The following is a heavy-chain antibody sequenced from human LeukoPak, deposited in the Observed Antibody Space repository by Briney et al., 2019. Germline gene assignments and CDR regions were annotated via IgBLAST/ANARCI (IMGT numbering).Heavy chain of an antibody. CDR2: IYSGGST. D-gene: IGHD2-2*01. J-gene: IGHJ4*02. Sequence: PGGSLRLSCAASGFTVSSNYMSWVRQAPGKGLEWVSVIYSGGSTYYADSVKGRFTISRDNSKNTLYLQMNSLRAEDTAVYYCARVGYCSSTSCYGDGYFDYWGQGTLVTVSS. CDR3: ARVGYCSSTSCYGDGYFDY. CDR1: GFTVSSNY. V-gene: IGHV3-66*01.